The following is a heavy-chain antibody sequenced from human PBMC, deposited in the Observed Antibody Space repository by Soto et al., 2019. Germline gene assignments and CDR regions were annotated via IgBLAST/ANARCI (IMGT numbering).Heavy chain of an antibody. V-gene: IGHV4-30-2*01. D-gene: IGHD6-19*01. CDR3: ASAGGLGAVAADY. CDR2: IYHSGST. J-gene: IGHJ4*02. Sequence: QLQLQESGSGLVKPSQTLSLTCAVSGGSISSGGYSWSWIRQPPGKGPEWIGYIYHSGSTYYNPSLKSRVTISVDRSKNQFSLKLSSVTAADTAVYYCASAGGLGAVAADYWGQGTLGTVSS. CDR1: GGSISSGGYS.